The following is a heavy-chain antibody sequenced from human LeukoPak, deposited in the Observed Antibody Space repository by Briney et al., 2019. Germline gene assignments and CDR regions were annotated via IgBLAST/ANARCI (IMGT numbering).Heavy chain of an antibody. D-gene: IGHD3-9*01. CDR3: ARDPYFDWLLDY. Sequence: GGSLRLSCAAPGFTLSSYAMHWVRQAPGKGLQWVAVIPSDGSNKYYADSVKGRFTISRDNSKNTLYLQMNSLRAEDTSVYYCARDPYFDWLLDYWGQGILVTVSS. J-gene: IGHJ4*02. CDR1: GFTLSSYA. V-gene: IGHV3-30*01. CDR2: IPSDGSNK.